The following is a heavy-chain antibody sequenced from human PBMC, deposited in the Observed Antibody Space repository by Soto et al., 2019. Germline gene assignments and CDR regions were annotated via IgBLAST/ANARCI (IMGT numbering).Heavy chain of an antibody. J-gene: IGHJ4*02. D-gene: IGHD1-1*01. V-gene: IGHV4-38-2*01. CDR2: IYHDGNA. CDR1: GYSITSGYY. CDR3: ASHPLNWSDADS. Sequence: PSETLSLTCAVSGYSITSGYYWGWVRQPPGKGLEWIGSIYHDGNAYYNPSLKSRLSMSVDTSKNQFSLTMKSVTAADTGVYYCASHPLNWSDADSWGQGVLVTVSS.